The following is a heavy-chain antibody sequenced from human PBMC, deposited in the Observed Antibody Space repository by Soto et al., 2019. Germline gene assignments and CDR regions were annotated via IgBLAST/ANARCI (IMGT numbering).Heavy chain of an antibody. CDR1: GFGFDEYG. CDR3: ARDHRWGYEYGDYGDS. D-gene: IGHD4-17*01. J-gene: IGHJ4*02. CDR2: INRHGDST. Sequence: EVYLVESGGGVVRPGGSLRLSCAASGFGFDEYGMSWVRQGPGKGLEWVSGINRHGDSTGYADSVKVRFTIPIDNANNSLYLQMNGLRAEDTAFYYCARDHRWGYEYGDYGDSWGQGTLVTVSS. V-gene: IGHV3-20*04.